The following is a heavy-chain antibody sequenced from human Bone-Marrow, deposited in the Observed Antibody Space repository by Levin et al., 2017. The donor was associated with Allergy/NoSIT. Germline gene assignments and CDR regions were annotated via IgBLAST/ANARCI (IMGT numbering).Heavy chain of an antibody. CDR2: ISYDGSNK. Sequence: GGSLRLSCAASGFTFSSYAMHWVRQAPGKGLEWVAVISYDGSNKYYADSVKGRFTISRDNSKNTLYLQMISLRAEDTAVYYCARDNCGFDWLLQFTVSWFDPWGQGTLVTVSS. V-gene: IGHV3-30-3*01. D-gene: IGHD3-9*01. CDR1: GFTFSSYA. J-gene: IGHJ5*02. CDR3: ARDNCGFDWLLQFTVSWFDP.